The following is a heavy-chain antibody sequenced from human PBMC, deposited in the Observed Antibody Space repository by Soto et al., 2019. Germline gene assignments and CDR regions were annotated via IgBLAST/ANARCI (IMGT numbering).Heavy chain of an antibody. CDR2: IYYGGTT. D-gene: IGHD3-10*01. CDR1: GGSISTSGNY. J-gene: IGHJ5*02. Sequence: QLHLQESGPGRVKPSETLSLMCSVSGGSISTSGNYWGWVRQAPEKGLEWIGSIYYGGTTNYNPSLKPRRTLPGHTSKSQFSRNLSSVTCATTAGLYWALPPLVRGLPAWGQGTLVTVSS. CDR3: ALPPLVRGLPA. V-gene: IGHV4-39*01.